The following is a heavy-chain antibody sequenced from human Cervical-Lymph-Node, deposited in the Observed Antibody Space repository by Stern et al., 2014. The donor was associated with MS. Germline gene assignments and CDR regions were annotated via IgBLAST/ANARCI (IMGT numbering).Heavy chain of an antibody. CDR3: SPASAI. V-gene: IGHV3-73*01. J-gene: IGHJ3*02. CDR1: GLSFSDAA. CDR2: IRGKAKNYAT. Sequence: VQLVQAGGGLVQPGGSLKISCVVSGLSFSDAAVHWVRQASGKGLEWVGRIRGKAKNYATSYAASVKGRFTISRTDSKNTAFLLMNSLKSEDTAVYYCSPASAIWGQGTVFTVSS.